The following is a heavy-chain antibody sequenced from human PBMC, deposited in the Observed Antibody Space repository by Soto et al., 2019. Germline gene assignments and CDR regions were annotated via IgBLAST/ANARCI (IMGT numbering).Heavy chain of an antibody. CDR2: IIPIFGTA. J-gene: IGHJ6*02. CDR3: GIFRSAAKYYYYYGMDV. V-gene: IGHV1-69*13. D-gene: IGHD2-2*01. Sequence: SVKVSCKASGGTFSSYAISWVRQAPGQGLEWMGGIIPIFGTANYAQKFQGRVTITADESTSTAYMEMSSLRSENTTVYYCGIFRSAAKYYYYYGMDVWGQGTTVTVSS. CDR1: GGTFSSYA.